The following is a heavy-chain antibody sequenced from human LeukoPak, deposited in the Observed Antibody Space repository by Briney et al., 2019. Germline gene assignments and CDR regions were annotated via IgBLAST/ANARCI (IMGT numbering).Heavy chain of an antibody. CDR3: ARDRGGYDRDTDYYYYYGMDV. Sequence: SETLSLTCTVSGGSVSSGSYYWSRIRQPPGKGLEWIGYIYYSGSTNYNPSLKSRVTISVDTSKNQFSLKLSSVTAADTAVYYCARDRGGYDRDTDYYYYYGMDVWGKGTTVTVSS. V-gene: IGHV4-61*01. CDR1: GGSVSSGSYY. D-gene: IGHD5-12*01. CDR2: IYYSGST. J-gene: IGHJ6*04.